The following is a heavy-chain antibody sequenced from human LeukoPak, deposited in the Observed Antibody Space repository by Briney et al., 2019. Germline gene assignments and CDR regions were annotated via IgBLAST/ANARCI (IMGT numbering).Heavy chain of an antibody. J-gene: IGHJ4*02. Sequence: PSETLSLTCAVYGGSFSGYYWSWIRQPPGKGLEWIGEINHSGSANYSPSLKSRVSISIDTSKNQFSLKLTSVTAADTAVYYCARQTGSGLFILPGGQGTLVTVSS. CDR1: GGSFSGYY. V-gene: IGHV4-34*01. CDR3: ARQTGSGLFILP. D-gene: IGHD3/OR15-3a*01. CDR2: INHSGSA.